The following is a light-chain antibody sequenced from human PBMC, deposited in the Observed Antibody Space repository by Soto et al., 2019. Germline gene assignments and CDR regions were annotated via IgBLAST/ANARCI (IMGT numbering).Light chain of an antibody. Sequence: DIQMTQSPSSLSASVGDRVTITCQASQDISNXLNWYQQKPGKAPKLLIYDASNLETGVPSRFSGSGSGTDFTFTISSLQPEDIATYYCQQYDNLPRTFGQGTKLEIK. CDR2: DAS. V-gene: IGKV1-33*01. CDR3: QQYDNLPRT. J-gene: IGKJ2*01. CDR1: QDISNX.